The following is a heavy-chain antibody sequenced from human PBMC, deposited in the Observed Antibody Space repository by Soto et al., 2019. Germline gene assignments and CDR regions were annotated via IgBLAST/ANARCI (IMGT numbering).Heavy chain of an antibody. CDR2: IIPIFGTA. CDR1: GGTFSSYA. CDR3: AAQSGYDYWFDP. V-gene: IGHV1-69*13. Sequence: ASVKVSCKASGGTFSSYAISWVRQAPGQGLEWMGGIIPIFGTANYAQKFQGRVTITADESTSTAYMELSSLRSEDTAMYYCAAQSGYDYWFDPWGQGTLVTVSS. J-gene: IGHJ5*02. D-gene: IGHD5-12*01.